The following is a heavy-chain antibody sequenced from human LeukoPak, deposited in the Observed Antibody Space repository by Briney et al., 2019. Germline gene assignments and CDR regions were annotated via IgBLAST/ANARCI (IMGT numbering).Heavy chain of an antibody. V-gene: IGHV3-23*01. Sequence: PGGSLRLSCAASGFTFSSYGMSWVRQAPGKGLEWVSAISGSGGSTYYADSVKGRFTISRDNSKNTLYLQMNSLRAEDTAVYYCAKARGSSSVSFGYYYYYMDVWGKGTAVTVSS. CDR2: ISGSGGST. CDR1: GFTFSSYG. J-gene: IGHJ6*03. CDR3: AKARGSSSVSFGYYYYYMDV. D-gene: IGHD6-6*01.